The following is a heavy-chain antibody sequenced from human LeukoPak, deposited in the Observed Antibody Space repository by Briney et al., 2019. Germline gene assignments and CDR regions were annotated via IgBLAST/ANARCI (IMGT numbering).Heavy chain of an antibody. D-gene: IGHD3-3*01. CDR1: GYTFTSYG. CDR3: ARDTPVDFWSGYHYRMKKGNWFDP. V-gene: IGHV1-18*01. J-gene: IGHJ5*02. CDR2: ISAYNGNT. Sequence: ASVKVSCKASGYTFTSYGISWVRQAPGQGLEWMGWISAYNGNTNYAQKLQGRVTMTTDTSTSTAYMELRSLRSDDTAVYYCARDTPVDFWSGYHYRMKKGNWFDPWGQGTLVTVSS.